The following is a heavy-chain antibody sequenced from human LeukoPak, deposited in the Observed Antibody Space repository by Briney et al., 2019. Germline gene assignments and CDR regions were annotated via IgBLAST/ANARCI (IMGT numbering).Heavy chain of an antibody. D-gene: IGHD6-13*01. V-gene: IGHV3-20*01. CDR1: GFTFDDYG. CDR3: ARAVGAAGTYYYSGMDV. CDR2: INWNGGKA. J-gene: IGHJ6*02. Sequence: PGGSLRLSCVISGFTFDDYGMSWVRQAPGKGLEWVSGINWNGGKAEYADSVKGRFTISRDNAKNSLYVQMNSLRADDTALYHCARAVGAAGTYYYSGMDVWGQGTTVTVSS.